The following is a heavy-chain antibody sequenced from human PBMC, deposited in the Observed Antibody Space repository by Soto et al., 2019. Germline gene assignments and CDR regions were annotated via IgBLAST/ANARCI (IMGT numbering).Heavy chain of an antibody. V-gene: IGHV1-69*01. CDR2: IIPIFGTA. Sequence: QVQLVQSGAEVKKPGSSVKVSCKASGGTFSSYAISWVRQAPGQGLEWMGGIIPIFGTANYAQKFQGRVTITAGESTSTAYMELSSLRSEDTAVYDGAGSGGYCSSTGCYTPAQNWYFDLWGRGTLVTVSS. CDR1: GGTFSSYA. CDR3: AGSGGYCSSTGCYTPAQNWYFDL. D-gene: IGHD2-2*02. J-gene: IGHJ2*01.